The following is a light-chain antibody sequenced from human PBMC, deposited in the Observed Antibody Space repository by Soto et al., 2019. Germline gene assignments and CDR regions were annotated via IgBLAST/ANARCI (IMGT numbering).Light chain of an antibody. CDR2: GAS. CDR1: QSVGTS. J-gene: IGKJ4*01. V-gene: IGKV3-15*01. Sequence: ETVMTQSPATLSVSPGERATLSCRASQSVGTSLAWYQQKHGQAPRVLMYGASSRATGVPGRFSGSGSATEFTLTISSLQSEDFAVYYCQQYYSWPLTFGGGTKVEI. CDR3: QQYYSWPLT.